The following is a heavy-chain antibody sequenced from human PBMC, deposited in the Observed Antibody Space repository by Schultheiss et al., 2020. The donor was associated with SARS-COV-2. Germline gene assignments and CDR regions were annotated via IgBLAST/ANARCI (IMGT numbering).Heavy chain of an antibody. CDR2: ISGDNGNT. V-gene: IGHV1-18*01. J-gene: IGHJ6*02. CDR3: ARDGSRFTYGMDV. CDR1: GHTFISNG. D-gene: IGHD3-16*02. Sequence: ASVKVSCKASGHTFISNGITWVRQAPGQGLEWMGWISGDNGNTDYAQKLKGRITMTTETSTTTAYMELRSLRSDDTAVYYCARDGSRFTYGMDVWGQGTTVTVAS.